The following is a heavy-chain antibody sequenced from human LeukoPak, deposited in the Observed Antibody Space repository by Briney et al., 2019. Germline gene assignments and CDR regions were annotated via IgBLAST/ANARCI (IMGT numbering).Heavy chain of an antibody. J-gene: IGHJ4*02. Sequence: GGSLRLSCAASGFTFSSSAMSWVRQAPGKGLEWVSGIGSSGVDTYYADSAKGRFTISRDNSKNTVYLQMNSLRAEDTALYYCMRAYTTNGRYSEPWGQGTLVTVSS. CDR1: GFTFSSSA. CDR2: IGSSGVDT. CDR3: MRAYTTNGRYSEP. V-gene: IGHV3-23*01. D-gene: IGHD2-8*01.